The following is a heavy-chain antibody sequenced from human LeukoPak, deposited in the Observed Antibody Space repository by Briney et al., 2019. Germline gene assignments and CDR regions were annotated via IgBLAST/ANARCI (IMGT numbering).Heavy chain of an antibody. CDR1: GFTFSTFS. Sequence: GSLRLSCAASGFTFSTFSMYWVRQAPGKGLEWVSAISGSGDSTYYADSVKGRFTISRDNSKNTLYLQLNSLRAEDTAVYYCAKDQGYYGSGSYKEYFQHWGQGTLVTVSS. CDR2: ISGSGDST. D-gene: IGHD3-10*01. J-gene: IGHJ1*01. V-gene: IGHV3-23*01. CDR3: AKDQGYYGSGSYKEYFQH.